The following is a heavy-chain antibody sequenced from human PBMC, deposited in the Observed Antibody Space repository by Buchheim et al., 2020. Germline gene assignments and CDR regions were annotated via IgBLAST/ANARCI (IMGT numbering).Heavy chain of an antibody. CDR3: VRDRLIVVVPAAINYYYYGMDV. CDR1: GGSISSGGYY. CDR2: IYYSGST. V-gene: IGHV4-31*03. J-gene: IGHJ6*02. D-gene: IGHD2-2*02. Sequence: QVQLQESGPGLVKPSQTLSLTCTVSGGSISSGGYYWSWIRQHPGKGLEWIGYIYYSGSTYYNPSLKSRVTISVDTSKNQFSLKLSSVTAADTAVYYCVRDRLIVVVPAAINYYYYGMDVWGQGTT.